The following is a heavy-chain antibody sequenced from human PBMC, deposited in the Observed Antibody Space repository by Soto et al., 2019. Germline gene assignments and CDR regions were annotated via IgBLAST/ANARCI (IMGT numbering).Heavy chain of an antibody. V-gene: IGHV3-21*01. J-gene: IGHJ3*02. Sequence: GGSLRLSCAASGFTFSSYSMNWVRQAPGKGLEWVSSISSSSSYIYYADSVKGRFTISRDNAKNSLYLQMNSLRAEDTAVYYCARGQWRHSRAFDIWGQGTMVTVSS. D-gene: IGHD1-26*01. CDR2: ISSSSSYI. CDR3: ARGQWRHSRAFDI. CDR1: GFTFSSYS.